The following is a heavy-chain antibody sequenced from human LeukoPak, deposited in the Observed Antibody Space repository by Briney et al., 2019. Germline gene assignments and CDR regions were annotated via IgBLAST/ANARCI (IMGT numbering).Heavy chain of an antibody. CDR2: INHSGST. V-gene: IGHV4-34*01. J-gene: IGHJ6*02. Sequence: SETLSLTCAVYGGSFSGYYWSWIRQPPGKGLEWIGEINHSGSTNYNPSLKSRVTISVDTSKNQFSLKLSSVTAADTAVYYCARGVYYDSSGYPLGHYGMDVWGQGTTVTVSS. D-gene: IGHD3-22*01. CDR3: ARGVYYDSSGYPLGHYGMDV. CDR1: GGSFSGYY.